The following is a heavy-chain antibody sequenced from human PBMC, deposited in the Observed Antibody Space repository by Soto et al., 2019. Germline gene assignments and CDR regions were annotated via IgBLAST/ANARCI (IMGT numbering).Heavy chain of an antibody. Sequence: EVFLVESGGGLVQPGGSLRLSCAASGFTFTNYWMHWVRQAPGKGPVWLARINSVGSTTDYADSVKGRFTISRDNANNMLYLQINSLRADDTALYYCARGGGGFDYWGQGTLLTVSS. J-gene: IGHJ4*02. CDR2: INSVGSTT. CDR3: ARGGGGFDY. V-gene: IGHV3-74*01. D-gene: IGHD3-10*01. CDR1: GFTFTNYW.